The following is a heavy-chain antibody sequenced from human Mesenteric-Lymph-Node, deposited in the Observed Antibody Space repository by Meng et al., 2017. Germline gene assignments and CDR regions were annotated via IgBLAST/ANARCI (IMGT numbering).Heavy chain of an antibody. CDR2: IYHSGST. CDR3: ARAVVRSENCFDP. J-gene: IGHJ5*02. D-gene: IGHD3-10*02. V-gene: IGHV4-4*02. CDR1: GGSTSSSNC. Sequence: QQPGEAVGEVKTSATPALISCDSGGSTSSSNCWSWVRQAPGQGLEWIGEIYHSGSTNYYPSLKSRVTISVDKSKTQFSLKLSSVTAADTAVYYCARAVVRSENCFDPWGQGTLVTVSS.